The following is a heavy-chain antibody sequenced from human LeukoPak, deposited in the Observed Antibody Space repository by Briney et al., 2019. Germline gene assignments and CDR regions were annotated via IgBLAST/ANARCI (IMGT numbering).Heavy chain of an antibody. CDR1: EYTFTGYY. Sequence: ASVKVSCKASEYTFTGYYMHWVRQAPGQGLEWMGWINPNSGGTNYAQKLQGRVTMTTDTSTSTAYMELRSLRSDDTAVYYCARDGAQNYYDYVWGSYRYCDYWGQGTLVTVSS. CDR2: INPNSGGT. CDR3: ARDGAQNYYDYVWGSYRYCDY. D-gene: IGHD3-16*02. V-gene: IGHV1-2*02. J-gene: IGHJ4*02.